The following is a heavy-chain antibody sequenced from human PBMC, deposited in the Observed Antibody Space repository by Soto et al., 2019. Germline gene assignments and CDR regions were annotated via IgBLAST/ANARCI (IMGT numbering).Heavy chain of an antibody. CDR2: IGTAGDT. V-gene: IGHV3-13*01. J-gene: IGHJ6*02. CDR1: GFTFSSYD. D-gene: IGHD3-3*01. CDR3: ARGGHDFWSGSTGTDV. Sequence: PGGSLRLSCAASGFTFSSYDMHWVRQATGKGLEWVSAIGTAGDTYYPGSVKGRFTISRENAKNSLYLQMNSLRAGDTAVYYCARGGHDFWSGSTGTDVWGQGTTVTVSS.